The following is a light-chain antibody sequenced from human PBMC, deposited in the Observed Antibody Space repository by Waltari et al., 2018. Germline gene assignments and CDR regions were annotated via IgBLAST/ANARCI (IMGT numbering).Light chain of an antibody. J-gene: IGLJ2*01. V-gene: IGLV2-14*03. CDR1: DSDIGAYNY. Sequence: QSALTQPASVSGSPGQSITISCTGTDSDIGAYNYVSWYQQHPGKAPTLLLYDVSDRPAGISDHFCGSKSGNTASVTISGIQAEDAADYYSSSYTRSTTVIFGGGTKLTVL. CDR2: DVS. CDR3: SSYTRSTTVI.